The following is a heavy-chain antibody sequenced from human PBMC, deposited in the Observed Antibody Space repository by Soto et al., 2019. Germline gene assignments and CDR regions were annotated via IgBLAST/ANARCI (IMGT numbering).Heavy chain of an antibody. Sequence: GGSLRLSCAASGFTFSSYGMHWVRQAPGKGLEWVAVIWYDGSNKYYADSVKGRFTISRDNSKNTLYLQMNSLRAEDTAVYYCARDPVGATSWFDPWGQGTLVTVSS. V-gene: IGHV3-33*01. CDR2: IWYDGSNK. D-gene: IGHD1-26*01. CDR1: GFTFSSYG. J-gene: IGHJ5*02. CDR3: ARDPVGATSWFDP.